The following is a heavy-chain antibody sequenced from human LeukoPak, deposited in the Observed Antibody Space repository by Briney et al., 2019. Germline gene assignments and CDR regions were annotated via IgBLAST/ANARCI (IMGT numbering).Heavy chain of an antibody. D-gene: IGHD4-17*01. Sequence: ASVKVSCAASGYTFISSHIHWVRQAPGQGLEWMGVINPNGGGTVYAQEFQGRVTITREPSKSTVYMELSRLRSEDTPVYYCARATTVTSYGGGYDIDYWGQGTLVTVSS. CDR3: ARATTVTSYGGGYDIDY. V-gene: IGHV1-46*01. CDR1: GYTFISSH. CDR2: INPNGGGT. J-gene: IGHJ4*02.